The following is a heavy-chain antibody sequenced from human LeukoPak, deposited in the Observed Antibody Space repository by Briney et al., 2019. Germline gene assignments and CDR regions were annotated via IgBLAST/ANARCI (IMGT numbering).Heavy chain of an antibody. Sequence: PGGSLRLSCSAFEFNFIAYAIHWVRQAPGKGLEWVTTISYDGSDQYYADSVQGRFTISRDNFKNTLYLQMHSLRVEDTAVYYCARTTYYDILTGYYAPYNWFDPWGQGTLVTVSS. CDR3: ARTTYYDILTGYYAPYNWFDP. CDR1: EFNFIAYA. J-gene: IGHJ5*02. V-gene: IGHV3-30-3*01. CDR2: ISYDGSDQ. D-gene: IGHD3-9*01.